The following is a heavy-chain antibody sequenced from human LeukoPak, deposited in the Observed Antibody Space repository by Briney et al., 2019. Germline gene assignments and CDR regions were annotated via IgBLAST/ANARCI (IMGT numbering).Heavy chain of an antibody. J-gene: IGHJ3*02. CDR2: ITPTSGTA. CDR1: GDTFSRYA. CDR3: AGDPPGTPIGFDI. D-gene: IGHD3-10*01. V-gene: IGHV1-69*06. Sequence: ASVKVSCKASGDTFSRYAISWVRQAPGQGLEWMGRITPTSGTASQVDARLTITADRDTNTVYMDLSSLRSDDTAVYYCAGDPPGTPIGFDIWGQGTLVIVSS.